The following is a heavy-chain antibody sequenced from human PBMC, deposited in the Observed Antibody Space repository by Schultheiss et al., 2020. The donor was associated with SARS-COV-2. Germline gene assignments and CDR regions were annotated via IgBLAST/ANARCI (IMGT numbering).Heavy chain of an antibody. CDR2: ISYDGSNK. D-gene: IGHD5-12*01. CDR1: GFTFSNYA. V-gene: IGHV3-30*04. Sequence: GGSLRLSCAASGFTFSNYAMSWVRQAPGKGLEWVAVISYDGSNKYYADSVKGRFTISRDNSKNTLYLQMNSLRAEDTAVYYCARDGVGYDYGQYFDYWGQGTLVTVSS. CDR3: ARDGVGYDYGQYFDY. J-gene: IGHJ4*02.